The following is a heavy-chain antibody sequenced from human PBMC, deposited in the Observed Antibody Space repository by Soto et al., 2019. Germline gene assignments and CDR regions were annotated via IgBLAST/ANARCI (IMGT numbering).Heavy chain of an antibody. CDR3: ARGEAGAVGYYFDY. V-gene: IGHV4-39*07. CDR2: IYYSGST. Sequence: SETLSLTCTVSGGSISSSSYYWGWIRQPPGKGLEWIGSIYYSGSTYYNPSLKSRVTISVDTSKNQFSLKLSSVTAADTAVYYCARGEAGAVGYYFDYWGQGTPVTVSS. D-gene: IGHD6-19*01. CDR1: GGSISSSSYY. J-gene: IGHJ4*02.